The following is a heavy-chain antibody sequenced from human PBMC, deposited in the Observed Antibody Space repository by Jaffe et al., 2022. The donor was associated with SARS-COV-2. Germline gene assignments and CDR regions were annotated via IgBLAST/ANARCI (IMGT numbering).Heavy chain of an antibody. V-gene: IGHV4-59*01. CDR2: IYYSGST. Sequence: QVQLQESGPGLVKPSETLSLTCTVSGGSISSYYWSWIRQPPGKGLEWIGYIYYSGSTNYNPSLKSRVTISVDTSKNQFSLKLSSVTAADTAVYYCARAPDYSGYDSPPLLPFDYWGQGTLVTVSS. CDR3: ARAPDYSGYDSPPLLPFDY. J-gene: IGHJ4*02. CDR1: GGSISSYY. D-gene: IGHD5-12*01.